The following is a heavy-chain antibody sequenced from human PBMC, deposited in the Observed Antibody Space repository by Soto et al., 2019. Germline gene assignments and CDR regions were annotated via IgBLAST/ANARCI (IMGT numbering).Heavy chain of an antibody. V-gene: IGHV1-46*01. CDR3: ARVTTAVYLRYFDWPQEEYYFDY. D-gene: IGHD3-9*01. CDR2: INPSGGST. Sequence: ASVKVSCKASGYTFTSYYMHWVRQAPGQGLEWMGIINPSGGSTSYAQKFQGRVTMTRDTSTSTVYMELSSLRSEDTAVYYCARVTTAVYLRYFDWPQEEYYFDYWGQGTLVTVSS. CDR1: GYTFTSYY. J-gene: IGHJ4*02.